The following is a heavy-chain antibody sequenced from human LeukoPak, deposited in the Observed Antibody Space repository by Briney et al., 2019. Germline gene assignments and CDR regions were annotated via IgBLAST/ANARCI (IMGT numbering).Heavy chain of an antibody. CDR1: DGSISNYF. J-gene: IGHJ4*02. V-gene: IGHV4-59*12. CDR3: ARGKRGKGLKTYYYDSSGYWPIDY. Sequence: PSETLSLTCTVFDGSISNYFWSWIRQPPGKGLEWIGYIYNSGSTYYNPSLKSRVTISVDTSKNQFSLSLTSVTAADTAVYYCARGKRGKGLKTYYYDSSGYWPIDYWGQGTLVTVSS. D-gene: IGHD3-22*01. CDR2: IYNSGST.